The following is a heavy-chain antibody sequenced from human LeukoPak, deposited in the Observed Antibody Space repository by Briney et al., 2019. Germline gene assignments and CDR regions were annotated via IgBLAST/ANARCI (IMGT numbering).Heavy chain of an antibody. D-gene: IGHD3-9*01. CDR2: IYSGGST. Sequence: GGSLRLSCAASGFSVSRNYMTWVRQAPGEGLEWVSLIYSGGSTSYADSVKGRFTISRDNSKNTLYLQMNSLRAEDTAVYYCARPVLRYFDWSDAFDIWGQGTMVTVSS. V-gene: IGHV3-66*02. J-gene: IGHJ3*02. CDR1: GFSVSRNY. CDR3: ARPVLRYFDWSDAFDI.